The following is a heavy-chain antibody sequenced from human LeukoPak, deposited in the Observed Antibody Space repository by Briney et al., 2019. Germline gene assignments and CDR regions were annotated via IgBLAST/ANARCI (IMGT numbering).Heavy chain of an antibody. V-gene: IGHV3-30*02. CDR2: IRYDGSNK. CDR3: AKEPWGTVIKTGRFGDY. CDR1: GFTFSSYG. D-gene: IGHD4-11*01. Sequence: GGSLRLSCAASGFTFSSYGMHWVRQAPGKGLEWVAFIRYDGSNKYYADSVEGRFTISRDNSKNTLYLQMNSLRAEDTAVYYCAKEPWGTVIKTGRFGDYWGQGTLVTVSS. J-gene: IGHJ4*02.